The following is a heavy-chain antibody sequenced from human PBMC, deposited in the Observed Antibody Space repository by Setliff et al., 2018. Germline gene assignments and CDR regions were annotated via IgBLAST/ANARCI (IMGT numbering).Heavy chain of an antibody. J-gene: IGHJ4*02. D-gene: IGHD6-19*01. CDR3: AKPRPGWPAGFDS. V-gene: IGHV3-30*15. CDR2: SADGANE. CDR1: GGTFSSYA. Sequence: SCKASGGTFSSYAIDWVRQAPGKGLEWISADGANEYYADSVKGRFSITRDNSKNTLYLQMSSLRPEDTALYYCAKPRPGWPAGFDSWGQGTLVTVSS.